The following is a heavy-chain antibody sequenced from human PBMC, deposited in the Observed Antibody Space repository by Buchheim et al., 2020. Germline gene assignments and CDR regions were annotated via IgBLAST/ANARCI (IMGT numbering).Heavy chain of an antibody. CDR3: ARDRAPAHVHGGWDFDY. CDR1: GGTFSSYA. Sequence: QVQLVQSGAEVKKPGSSVKVSCKASGGTFSSYAISWVRQAPGQGLEWMGGIIPIFGTANYAQKFQGRVTITADKSTRKAYMELSSLRSEDTAVYYCARDRAPAHVHGGWDFDYWGQGTL. D-gene: IGHD6-19*01. CDR2: IIPIFGTA. V-gene: IGHV1-69*06. J-gene: IGHJ4*02.